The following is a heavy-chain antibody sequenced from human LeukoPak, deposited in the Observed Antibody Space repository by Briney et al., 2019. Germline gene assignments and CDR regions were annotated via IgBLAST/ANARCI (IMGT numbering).Heavy chain of an antibody. CDR2: INPNSGGT. D-gene: IGHD4-17*01. V-gene: IGHV1-2*02. CDR3: ATSTTVEFDY. CDR1: GYTFTGYY. Sequence: GASVKVSCKASGYTFTGYYMHWVRQAPGQGLEWMGWINPNSGGTNYAQKFQGRVTMTRDTSISTAYLQWSSLKASDTAMYYCATSTTVEFDYWGQGTLVTVSS. J-gene: IGHJ4*02.